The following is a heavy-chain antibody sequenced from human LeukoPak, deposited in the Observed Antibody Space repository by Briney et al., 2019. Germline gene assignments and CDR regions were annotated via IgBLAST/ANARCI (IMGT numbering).Heavy chain of an antibody. CDR2: IYSNGAT. CDR1: GFTFSSYA. D-gene: IGHD3-10*01. V-gene: IGHV3-66*01. CDR3: ARAIFRAHDY. J-gene: IGHJ4*02. Sequence: GGSLRLSCTASGFTFSSYAMNWVRQAPGKGLEWVSLIYSNGATYYADSVKGRFTITRGNSKNTLYLQMNSLRAEDTAVYYCARAIFRAHDYWGQGTLVTVSS.